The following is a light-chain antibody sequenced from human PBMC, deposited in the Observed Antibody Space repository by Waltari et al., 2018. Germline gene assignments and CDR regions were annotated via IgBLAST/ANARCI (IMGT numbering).Light chain of an antibody. CDR1: ASDIGRYDR. CDR3: FSCSSISTWV. J-gene: IGLJ3*02. Sequence: QPALTQPPSVSGSPGQSVTISCPGSASDIGRYDRVLWYQEAPGAAPKWMIYVVTKRPSGVPDRFSGSKSGHTDSLTISGLRAEDEANYYCFSCSSISTWVYGGGTKVTVL. CDR2: VVT. V-gene: IGLV2-18*02.